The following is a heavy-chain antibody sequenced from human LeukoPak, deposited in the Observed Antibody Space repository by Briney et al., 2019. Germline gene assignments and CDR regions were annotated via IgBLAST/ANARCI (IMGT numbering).Heavy chain of an antibody. CDR3: ARQPIPKAAGYPVDY. CDR2: ICYSGST. V-gene: IGHV4-39*01. D-gene: IGHD5-18*01. J-gene: IGHJ4*02. Sequence: SETLSLTCTVSGGSISSSSYYWGWIRQPPGKWLEWIGSICYSGSTYYNPSLKSRVTISVDTSKNQFSLKLSSVTAADTAVYYCARQPIPKAAGYPVDYWGQGTLVTVSS. CDR1: GGSISSSSYY.